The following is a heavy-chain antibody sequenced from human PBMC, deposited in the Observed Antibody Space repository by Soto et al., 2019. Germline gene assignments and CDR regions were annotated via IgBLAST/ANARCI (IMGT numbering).Heavy chain of an antibody. J-gene: IGHJ4*01. Sequence: QVQLQESGPGLVRPSQTLSLTCSVSGASMRSENYYWNWIRQLPGGGLEWIGYVFYIGTNNYNPSLKSRVSISMDTSKNEFSLNLTSVTAADTAVYYCTRGGKRGTMPTWLGYWGHGARVTVSS. CDR3: TRGGKRGTMPTWLGY. CDR1: GASMRSENYY. D-gene: IGHD5-12*01. V-gene: IGHV4-30-4*01. CDR2: VFYIGTN.